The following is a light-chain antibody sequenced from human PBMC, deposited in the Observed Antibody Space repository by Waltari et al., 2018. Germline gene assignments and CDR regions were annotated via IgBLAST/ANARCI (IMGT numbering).Light chain of an antibody. CDR3: QQYNSYSPWT. V-gene: IGKV1-5*03. J-gene: IGKJ1*01. CDR2: KAS. Sequence: DIQMTQSPSTLSASVGDRVTITCRASQSISSWLAWYQQKPGKAPKLLIYKASSLDSGVQSSFSGSVSGTEITLTISSPQPDDFATYYCQQYNSYSPWTFGQGTKVEIK. CDR1: QSISSW.